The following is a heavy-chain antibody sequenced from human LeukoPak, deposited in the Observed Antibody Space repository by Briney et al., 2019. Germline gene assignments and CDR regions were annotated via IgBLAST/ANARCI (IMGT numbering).Heavy chain of an antibody. J-gene: IGHJ5*02. V-gene: IGHV4-34*01. D-gene: IGHD6-13*01. Sequence: SETLSLTCAVYGGSFSGYYWSWIRQRPGKGLEWIGEINHSGSTNYNPSVKSGVTISVDPSKNQFSLKLSSVAAADTAVYYCAREYSSSWYTRPKHWCDPGRQRTLVTVSS. CDR2: INHSGST. CDR3: AREYSSSWYTRPKHWCDP. CDR1: GGSFSGYY.